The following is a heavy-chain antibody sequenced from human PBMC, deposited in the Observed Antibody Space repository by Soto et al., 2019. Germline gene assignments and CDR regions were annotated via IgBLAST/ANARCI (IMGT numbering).Heavy chain of an antibody. D-gene: IGHD2-2*01. J-gene: IGHJ4*02. CDR3: GHLKTDTEVTPAPPLFDS. Sequence: SETLSLTCAVSGFSISSDSYWGWMRQSPGKGLEWIGTLSHSGRTFYNPSLKSRVTISADTTKNQFSLSLTSVTAADTAVYYCGHLKTDTEVTPAPPLFDSWGQGTLVTVSS. CDR2: LSHSGRT. CDR1: GFSISSDSY. V-gene: IGHV4-38-2*01.